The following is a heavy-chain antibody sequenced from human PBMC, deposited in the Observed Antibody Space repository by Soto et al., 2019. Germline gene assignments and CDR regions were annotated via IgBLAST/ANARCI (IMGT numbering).Heavy chain of an antibody. D-gene: IGHD3-9*01. CDR2: IYYSGST. CDR1: GGSISSSSYY. V-gene: IGHV4-39*01. J-gene: IGHJ4*02. Sequence: PSETLSLTCTVSGGSISSSSYYWGWIRQPPGKGLEWIGSIYYSGSTYYNPSLKSRVTISVDTSKNQFSLKLSSVTAADTAVYYCARSDDIPYVDYWGQGTLVTVSS. CDR3: ARSDDIPYVDY.